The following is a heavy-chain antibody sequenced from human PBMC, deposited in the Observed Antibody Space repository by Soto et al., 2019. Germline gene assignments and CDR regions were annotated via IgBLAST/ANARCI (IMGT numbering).Heavy chain of an antibody. D-gene: IGHD3-22*01. CDR3: VSANIVGRPG. J-gene: IGHJ3*01. V-gene: IGHV3-7*01. Sequence: EMQLVESGGGSVQPGESLRLSCAASGFSFKTFWMSWVRQAPGKGLEWVANINQDERESNYVDSVKGRFTISRDNAKSSVSLQMNDLRVEDTAVYYCVSANIVGRPGGGQGTMVTVSS. CDR2: INQDERES. CDR1: GFSFKTFW.